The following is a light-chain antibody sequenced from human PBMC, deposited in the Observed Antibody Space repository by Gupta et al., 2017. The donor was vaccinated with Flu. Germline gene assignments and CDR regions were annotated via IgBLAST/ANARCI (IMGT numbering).Light chain of an antibody. CDR3: QQYHDYST. J-gene: IGKJ2*01. CDR1: QNIRSW. Sequence: DIQMTQSPSTLSASVGDRVTIACRASQNIRSWLAWYQQKPGKAPKLLIYKASSSESGVPSRFSGSGSGTEFTLTISSLQPDDFATYYCQQYHDYSTFGQGTKLEIK. V-gene: IGKV1-5*03. CDR2: KAS.